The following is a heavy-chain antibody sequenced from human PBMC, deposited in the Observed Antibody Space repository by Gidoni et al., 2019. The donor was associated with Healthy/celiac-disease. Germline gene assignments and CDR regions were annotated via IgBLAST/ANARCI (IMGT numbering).Heavy chain of an antibody. J-gene: IGHJ5*02. Sequence: QVQLVESGGGVVQPGRSLRLSCAASGVTFSSYGMHWVRQAPGKGLEWVAVIWYDGSNKYYADSVKGRFTISRDNSKNTLYLQMNSLRAEDTAVYYCARDSYDFWSGYYYWFDPWGQGTLVTVSS. V-gene: IGHV3-33*01. D-gene: IGHD3-3*01. CDR3: ARDSYDFWSGYYYWFDP. CDR1: GVTFSSYG. CDR2: IWYDGSNK.